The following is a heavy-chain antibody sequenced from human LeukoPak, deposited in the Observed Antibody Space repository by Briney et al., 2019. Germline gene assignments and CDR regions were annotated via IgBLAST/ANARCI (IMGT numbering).Heavy chain of an antibody. CDR1: GGTFSSYA. J-gene: IGHJ4*02. D-gene: IGHD1-26*01. V-gene: IGHV1-69*05. CDR2: IIPIFGTA. Sequence: SVKVSCKASGGTFSSYAISWVRQAPGQGLEWTGGIIPIFGTANYAQKFQGRVTITTDESTSTAYMELSSLRSEDTAVYYCAREDTKVGATTFDYWGQGTLVTVSS. CDR3: AREDTKVGATTFDY.